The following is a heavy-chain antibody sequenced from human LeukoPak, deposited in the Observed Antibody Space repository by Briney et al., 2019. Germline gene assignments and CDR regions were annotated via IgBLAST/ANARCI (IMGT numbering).Heavy chain of an antibody. CDR2: IYSGGST. V-gene: IGHV3-66*01. CDR3: ARDVSSTSSWWFDP. D-gene: IGHD2-2*01. Sequence: PGGSLRLSCAASGFTFSSYSMLWVRQAPGKGLEWVSVIYSGGSTYYADSVKGRFTISRDNSKNTLYLQMNSLRTEDTAVYYCARDVSSTSSWWFDPWGQGTLVIVSS. J-gene: IGHJ5*02. CDR1: GFTFSSYS.